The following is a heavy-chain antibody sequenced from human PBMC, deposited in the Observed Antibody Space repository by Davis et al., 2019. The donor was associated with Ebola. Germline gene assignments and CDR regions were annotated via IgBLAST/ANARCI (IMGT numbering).Heavy chain of an antibody. D-gene: IGHD3-3*01. J-gene: IGHJ5*02. CDR3: AKDQGAYYELTNWFDP. CDR2: ISWNSGSI. CDR1: GFTFDDYA. Sequence: SLKISCAASGFTFDDYAMHWVRQAPGKGLEWVSGISWNSGSIGYADSVKGRFTISRDNSKNTLYLQMNSLRAEDTAVYYCAKDQGAYYELTNWFDPWGQGTLVTVSS. V-gene: IGHV3-9*01.